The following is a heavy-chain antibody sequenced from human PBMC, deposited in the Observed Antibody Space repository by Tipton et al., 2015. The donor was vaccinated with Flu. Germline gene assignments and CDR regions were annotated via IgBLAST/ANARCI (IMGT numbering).Heavy chain of an antibody. CDR2: ISSSGRTI. CDR1: GFTFSDYY. CDR3: ARPHVDTAISMFFDY. V-gene: IGHV3-11*01. Sequence: SLRLSCAASGFTFSDYYMSWIRQAPGKGLEWISYISSSGRTIYYADSVKGRFTISRDGAKNSLSLEMNSLRAEDTAVYYCARPHVDTAISMFFDYWGQGTLVTVSS. D-gene: IGHD5-18*01. J-gene: IGHJ4*02.